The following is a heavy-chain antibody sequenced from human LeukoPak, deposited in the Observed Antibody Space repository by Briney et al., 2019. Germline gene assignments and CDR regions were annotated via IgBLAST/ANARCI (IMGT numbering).Heavy chain of an antibody. D-gene: IGHD5-12*01. CDR3: ARVGIVSGYDFDY. CDR1: GGSISSSSYY. V-gene: IGHV4-39*07. Sequence: PSETLSLTCTVSGGSISSSSYYWGWIRQPPGKGLEWIGSIYYSGSTYYNPSLKSRVTISVDTSKNQFSLKLSSVTAADTAVYYCARVGIVSGYDFDYWGQGTLVTVSS. J-gene: IGHJ4*02. CDR2: IYYSGST.